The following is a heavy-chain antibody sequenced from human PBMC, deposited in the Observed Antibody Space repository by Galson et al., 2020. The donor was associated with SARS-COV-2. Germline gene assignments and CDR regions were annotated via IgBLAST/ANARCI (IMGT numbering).Heavy chain of an antibody. CDR2: IYYSGST. V-gene: IGHV4-39*07. D-gene: IGHD3-10*01. Sequence: ASETLSLTCTVSGGSISRSTYYWGWIRQPPGKGLEWIGNIYYSGSTYYNPSLKSRVTISVNTSKNQFSLRLTSVTAADTAVYYCARDPGGYYFDFWGQGTLVTVSS. CDR1: GGSISRSTYY. CDR3: ARDPGGYYFDF. J-gene: IGHJ4*02.